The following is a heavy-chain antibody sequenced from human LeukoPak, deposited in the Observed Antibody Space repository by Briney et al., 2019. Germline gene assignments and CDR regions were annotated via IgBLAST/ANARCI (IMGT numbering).Heavy chain of an antibody. CDR3: ATDRQLRYFDH. V-gene: IGHV3-30*03. D-gene: IGHD4-17*01. Sequence: GGSLRLSCAASGFTFSSYGMHWVRQAPGKGLEWVAVISYDGSNKYYADSVKGRFTISRDNSKNTLVLQMNSLRAEDTAVYYCATDRQLRYFDHWGQGTLVTVSS. CDR1: GFTFSSYG. J-gene: IGHJ4*02. CDR2: ISYDGSNK.